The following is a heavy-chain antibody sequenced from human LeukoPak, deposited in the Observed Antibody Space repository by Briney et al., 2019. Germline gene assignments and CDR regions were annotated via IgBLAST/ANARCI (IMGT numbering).Heavy chain of an antibody. CDR1: GFTFSSYS. CDR3: ARDSYPARPYYYDLFDY. CDR2: ISSSSYI. Sequence: PGGSLRLSCAASGFTFSSYSMNWVRQAPGKGLEWVSSISSSSYIYYADSVKGRFTISRDNAKNSLYLQMNSLRAEDTAVYYCARDSYPARPYYYDLFDYWGQGTLVTVSS. V-gene: IGHV3-21*01. J-gene: IGHJ4*02. D-gene: IGHD3-22*01.